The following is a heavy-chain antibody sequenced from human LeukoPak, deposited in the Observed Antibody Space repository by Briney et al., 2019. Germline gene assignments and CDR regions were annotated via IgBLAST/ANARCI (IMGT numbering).Heavy chain of an antibody. Sequence: GESLKISCKGSGYRFTSYWIGWVRQMPGKGLEWMGIIYPGDSDTRYSPSFQGQVTISADKSISPAYLQWSSLKASDTAMYYCARSIAVAGTNFDYWGQGTLVTVSS. CDR2: IYPGDSDT. J-gene: IGHJ4*02. CDR3: ARSIAVAGTNFDY. CDR1: GYRFTSYW. D-gene: IGHD6-19*01. V-gene: IGHV5-51*01.